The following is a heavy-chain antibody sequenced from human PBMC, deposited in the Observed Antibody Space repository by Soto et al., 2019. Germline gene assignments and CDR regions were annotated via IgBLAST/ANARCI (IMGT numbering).Heavy chain of an antibody. J-gene: IGHJ6*02. Sequence: ASVKVSCKASGYTFTSYHMHWVRQAPAQGLEWMGWISAYNGNTNYAQKLQGRVTMTTDTSTSTAYMELRSLRSDDTAVYYCARDGEYYDFWSGYYGMGGPYYGMDVWGQGTTVTVSS. V-gene: IGHV1-18*04. CDR2: ISAYNGNT. CDR3: ARDGEYYDFWSGYYGMGGPYYGMDV. CDR1: GYTFTSYH. D-gene: IGHD3-3*01.